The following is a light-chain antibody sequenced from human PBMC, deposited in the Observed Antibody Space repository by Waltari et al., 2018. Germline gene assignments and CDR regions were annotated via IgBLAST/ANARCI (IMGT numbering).Light chain of an antibody. J-gene: IGKJ1*01. CDR1: QSVRRT. Sequence: EIVLTQSPGTLSLSPGERATLSCRTSQSVRRTLAWYQQKPGQAPKLLIHGASIRATGIPDRFTVSGSGTDFSLTISSLEPEDFAVYFCQHYVRLPATFGQGTKVEIK. CDR2: GAS. V-gene: IGKV3-20*01. CDR3: QHYVRLPAT.